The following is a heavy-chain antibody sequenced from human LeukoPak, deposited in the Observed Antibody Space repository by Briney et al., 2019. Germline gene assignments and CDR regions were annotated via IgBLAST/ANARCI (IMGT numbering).Heavy chain of an antibody. D-gene: IGHD1-26*01. CDR2: INLNSGGT. J-gene: IGHJ3*01. V-gene: IGHV1-2*02. CDR3: ARDGNFDL. Sequence: VSVKVSCQASLYTFPPYYLLRLGQAPGEGLEWMRLINLNSGGTNYAQKFQGRVTMTRDTSISTAYMELSRLRSDDTAVYYCARDGNFDLWGQGTMVTVSS. CDR1: LYTFPPYY.